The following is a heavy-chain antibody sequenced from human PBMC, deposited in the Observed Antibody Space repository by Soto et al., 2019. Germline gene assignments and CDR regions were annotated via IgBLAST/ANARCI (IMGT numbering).Heavy chain of an antibody. CDR1: GGSFSGYY. CDR2: INHSGST. CDR3: ARGPGYGDYIFDY. Sequence: PSETLSLTCAVYGGSFSGYYWSWIRQPPGKGLEWIGEINHSGSTNYNPSLKSRVTISVDTSKNQFSLKLSSVTAADTAVYYCARGPGYGDYIFDYWGQGTLVTV. V-gene: IGHV4-34*01. D-gene: IGHD4-17*01. J-gene: IGHJ4*02.